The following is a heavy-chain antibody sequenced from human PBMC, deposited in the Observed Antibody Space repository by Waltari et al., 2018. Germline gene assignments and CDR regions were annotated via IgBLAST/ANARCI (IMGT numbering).Heavy chain of an antibody. J-gene: IGHJ3*02. CDR2: IYTSGST. Sequence: QLQLQESGPGLVKPSETLSLTCTVSGGSISSGSYYWSWIRPPAGNGLEWIGRIYTSGSTNYNPSLKSRVTISVDTSKNQFSLKLSSVTAADTAVYYCARDLTENMEYYYDSSGYYSNAFDIWGQGTMVTVSS. D-gene: IGHD3-22*01. CDR3: ARDLTENMEYYYDSSGYYSNAFDI. V-gene: IGHV4-61*02. CDR1: GGSISSGSYY.